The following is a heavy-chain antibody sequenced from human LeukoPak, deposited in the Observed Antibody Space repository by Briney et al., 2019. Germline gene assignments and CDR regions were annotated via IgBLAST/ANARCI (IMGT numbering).Heavy chain of an antibody. D-gene: IGHD1-26*01. J-gene: IGHJ4*02. Sequence: ASVKVSCKASGYTFSGYYMHWVRQAPGQGPEWMGWLSPKSSATKYAQKFQGRVTLTRDLSLNTAYMELSSLTSDDTAVYYCARDTYGGSYFPLPYWGQGALVTVSS. CDR1: GYTFSGYY. CDR2: LSPKSSAT. V-gene: IGHV1-2*02. CDR3: ARDTYGGSYFPLPY.